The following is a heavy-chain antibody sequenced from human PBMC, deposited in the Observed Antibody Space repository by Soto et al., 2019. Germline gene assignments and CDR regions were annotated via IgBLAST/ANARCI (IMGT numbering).Heavy chain of an antibody. D-gene: IGHD1-7*01. CDR1: GFTFSSYA. V-gene: IGHV3-23*01. CDR2: ISGSGGST. J-gene: IGHJ6*03. Sequence: PGGSLRLSCAASGFTFSSYAMSWVRQAPGKGLEWVSAISGSGGSTYYADSVKGRFTISRDNSKNTLYLQMNSLRAEDTAVYYCAKARSSPKLAPYMDVWGKGTTVTVSS. CDR3: AKARSSPKLAPYMDV.